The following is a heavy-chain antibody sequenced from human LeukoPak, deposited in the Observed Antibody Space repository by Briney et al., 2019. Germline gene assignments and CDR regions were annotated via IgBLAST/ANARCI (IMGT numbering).Heavy chain of an antibody. V-gene: IGHV4-59*01. CDR2: IYSSGST. CDR3: ARLSSGRPHEYFQH. Sequence: SETLSLTCTVSAGSMSNYYWSWVRQPPGKGLEWIAYIYSSGSTNYNASLKSRATISLDTSKNQFSLKLTSVTAADTAVYYCARLSSGRPHEYFQHWGQGTLVTVSS. CDR1: AGSMSNYY. D-gene: IGHD3-22*01. J-gene: IGHJ1*01.